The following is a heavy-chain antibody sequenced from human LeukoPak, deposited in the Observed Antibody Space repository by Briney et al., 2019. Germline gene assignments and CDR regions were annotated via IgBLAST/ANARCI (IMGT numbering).Heavy chain of an antibody. V-gene: IGHV3-53*01. D-gene: IGHD6-6*01. CDR1: GFTVGSNY. J-gene: IGHJ6*02. CDR2: IYSGGST. CDR3: ARESRPDYYYGMDV. Sequence: GGSLRLSCAASGFTVGSNYMSWVRQAPGKGLEWVSVIYSGGSTYYADSVKGRFTISRDNSKNTLYLQMNSLRAEDTAVYYCARESRPDYYYGMDVWGQGTTVTVSS.